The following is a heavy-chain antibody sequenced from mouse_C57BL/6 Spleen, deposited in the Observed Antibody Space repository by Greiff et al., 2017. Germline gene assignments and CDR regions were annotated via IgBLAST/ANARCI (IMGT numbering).Heavy chain of an antibody. Sequence: EVKLMESGGGLVQPGGSLSLSCAASGFTFTDYYMSWVRQPPGKALEWLGFIRNKANGYTTEYSASVKGRFTISRDNSQSILYLQMNALGAEDSATYYCARYYYGSYFDYWGQGTTLTVSS. V-gene: IGHV7-3*01. CDR3: ARYYYGSYFDY. J-gene: IGHJ2*01. CDR2: IRNKANGYTT. CDR1: GFTFTDYY. D-gene: IGHD1-1*01.